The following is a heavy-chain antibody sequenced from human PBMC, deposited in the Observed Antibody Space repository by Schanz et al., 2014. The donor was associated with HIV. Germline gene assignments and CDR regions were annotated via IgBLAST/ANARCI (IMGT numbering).Heavy chain of an antibody. CDR1: GGSFSNYY. Sequence: QVQLQQWGAGLLKPSETLSLTCAVYGGSFSNYYWSWIRQPPGKGLEWIGDINDSGSTNYHPSLKSRVTMSVDTSKNQFSLKLVSVTAADTAVYYCARGFLMGRDYDYILGSSRYAAWFDPWGQGTLVTVSS. J-gene: IGHJ5*02. V-gene: IGHV4-34*01. CDR3: ARGFLMGRDYDYILGSSRYAAWFDP. CDR2: INDSGST. D-gene: IGHD3-16*01.